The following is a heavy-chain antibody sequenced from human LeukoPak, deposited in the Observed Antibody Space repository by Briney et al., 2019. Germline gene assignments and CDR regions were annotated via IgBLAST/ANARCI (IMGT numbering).Heavy chain of an antibody. Sequence: GGALRLSCAASGFAFSSYSMHWVRQAPGKGLEWVAVISYDGKKRFYADSVKGRFTISRDNSKNTVDLQMNSLRAEDMAVYYCARDWGYDSGTYCVYWGQGTLVTVSS. V-gene: IGHV3-30*04. CDR1: GFAFSSYS. D-gene: IGHD3-10*01. J-gene: IGHJ4*02. CDR2: ISYDGKKR. CDR3: ARDWGYDSGTYCVY.